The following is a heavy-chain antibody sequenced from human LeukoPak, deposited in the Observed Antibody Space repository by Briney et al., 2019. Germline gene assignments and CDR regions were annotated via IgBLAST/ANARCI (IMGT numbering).Heavy chain of an antibody. J-gene: IGHJ4*02. CDR3: ARDGHDYGDYTPDY. CDR2: ISAYNGNT. V-gene: IGHV1-18*01. Sequence: ASMKVSCKASGYSFTSYAINWVRQAPGQGLEWMGWISAYNGNTNYAQKLQGRVTMTTDTSTSTAYMELRSLRSDDTAVYYCARDGHDYGDYTPDYWGQGTLVTVSS. D-gene: IGHD4-17*01. CDR1: GYSFTSYA.